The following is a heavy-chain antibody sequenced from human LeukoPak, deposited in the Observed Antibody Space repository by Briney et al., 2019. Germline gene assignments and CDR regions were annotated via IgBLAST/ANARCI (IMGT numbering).Heavy chain of an antibody. Sequence: GGSLRLSCAASGFTFSSYGMHWVRQAPGKGLEWVAVISYDGSNKYYADSVKGRFTISRDNSKNTLYLQMNSLRAEDTAVYYCAKDLDSGGDCPFQHWGQGTLVTVSS. J-gene: IGHJ1*01. CDR2: ISYDGSNK. D-gene: IGHD2-21*02. V-gene: IGHV3-30*18. CDR1: GFTFSSYG. CDR3: AKDLDSGGDCPFQH.